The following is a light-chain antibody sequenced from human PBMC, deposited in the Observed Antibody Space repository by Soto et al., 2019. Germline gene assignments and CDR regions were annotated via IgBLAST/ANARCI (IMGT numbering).Light chain of an antibody. V-gene: IGKV3-20*01. J-gene: IGKJ1*01. Sequence: EIVLTQSTGTLSLSPGVRATLSCRTSQSVSNNYLAWYQQKPGQAPRLLIYGASSRATGIPDRFSGSGSGTDFTLSISRLEPEDFAVYYCQQYSSLWTFGQGTKVDIK. CDR2: GAS. CDR3: QQYSSLWT. CDR1: QSVSNNY.